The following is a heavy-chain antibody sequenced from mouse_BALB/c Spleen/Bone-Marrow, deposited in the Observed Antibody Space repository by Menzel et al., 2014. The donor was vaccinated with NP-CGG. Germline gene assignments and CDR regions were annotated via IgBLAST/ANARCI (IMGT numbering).Heavy chain of an antibody. J-gene: IGHJ1*01. D-gene: IGHD1-1*01. V-gene: IGHV5-6-5*01. CDR3: ARRYYGYWYFDV. Sequence: EVNLVESGGGLVKPGGSLKLSCAASGFTFSTYAMSWVRQTPEKRLEWVASIYSGGSTYYPDSVKGRFTISRDNARNILYLQMNSLRSGDTAMYYCARRYYGYWYFDVWGAGTTVTVSS. CDR2: IYSGGST. CDR1: GFTFSTYA.